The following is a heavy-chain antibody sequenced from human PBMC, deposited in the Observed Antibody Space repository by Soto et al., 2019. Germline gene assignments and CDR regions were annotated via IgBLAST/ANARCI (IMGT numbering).Heavy chain of an antibody. J-gene: IGHJ5*02. Sequence: QVQLQESGPGLVKPSDTLSLTCAVSGYSISSSNWWGWIRQPPGKGLEWIGYIYYSGSTYYNPSLMSRVTMSGDTSKNQFSLKLSSVSAVDKAVYYCASLDSFDGEIGPWGQGTLVTVSS. CDR1: GYSISSSNW. D-gene: IGHD3-10*01. V-gene: IGHV4-28*01. CDR2: IYYSGST. CDR3: ASLDSFDGEIGP.